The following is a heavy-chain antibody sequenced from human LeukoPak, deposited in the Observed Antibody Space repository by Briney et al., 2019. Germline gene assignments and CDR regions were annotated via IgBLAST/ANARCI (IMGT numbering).Heavy chain of an antibody. V-gene: IGHV3-33*01. CDR1: GFTFSSYG. CDR2: IWYDGSNK. J-gene: IGHJ1*01. CDR3: ARDFSSSPNDQYFQH. D-gene: IGHD6-13*01. Sequence: GGSLRLSCAASGFTFSSYGMHWVRQAPGKGLEWVAVIWYDGSNKYYADSVKGRFTISRDNSKNTLYLQMNSLRAEDTAVYYCARDFSSSPNDQYFQHWGQGSLVTVSS.